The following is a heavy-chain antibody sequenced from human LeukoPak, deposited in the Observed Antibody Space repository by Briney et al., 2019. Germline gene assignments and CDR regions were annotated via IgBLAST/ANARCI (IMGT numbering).Heavy chain of an antibody. CDR3: ARDDGGGDY. CDR1: GFTFSNYP. V-gene: IGHV3-30-3*01. CDR2: ISYDGSNK. Sequence: GRSLRLSCAASGFTFSNYPMHWVRQAPGKGLEWVAVISYDGSNKYYADSVKGLFTISRDNSKNTLYLQMNSLRAEDTAVYYCARDDGGGDYWGQGTLVTVSS. D-gene: IGHD2-21*01. J-gene: IGHJ4*02.